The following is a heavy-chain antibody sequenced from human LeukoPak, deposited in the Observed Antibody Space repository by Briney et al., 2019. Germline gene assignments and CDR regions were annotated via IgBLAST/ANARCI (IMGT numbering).Heavy chain of an antibody. CDR2: INPNSGDT. CDR1: GYTFNNYY. J-gene: IGHJ4*02. V-gene: IGHV1-2*02. D-gene: IGHD2-15*01. CDR3: ARVVGRRIDFDY. Sequence: ASVKVSCKASGYTFNNYYMHWVRQAPGQGLEWMGWINPNSGDTNSAQKFQGRVTMTMDTSISTAYMELSRLRSDDTAVYYCARVVGRRIDFDYWGQGTLVTVSS.